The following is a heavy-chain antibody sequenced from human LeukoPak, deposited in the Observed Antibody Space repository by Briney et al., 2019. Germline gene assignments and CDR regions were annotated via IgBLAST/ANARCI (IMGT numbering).Heavy chain of an antibody. J-gene: IGHJ5*02. CDR1: GFTFDDYA. V-gene: IGHV3-9*01. CDR3: AKDISQQLAFWFDP. D-gene: IGHD6-13*01. Sequence: GGSLRLSCAASGFTFDDYAMPWVRQAPGKGLEWVSGISWSSGSIGYADSMKGRFTISRDNAKNSLYLQMNSLRAEDTALYYCAKDISQQLAFWFDPWGQGTLVTVSS. CDR2: ISWSSGSI.